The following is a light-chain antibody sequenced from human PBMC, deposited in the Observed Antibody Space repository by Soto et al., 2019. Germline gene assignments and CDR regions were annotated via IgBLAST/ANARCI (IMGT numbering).Light chain of an antibody. V-gene: IGKV3D-20*02. CDR1: QTVSSNY. J-gene: IGKJ5*01. CDR2: DAY. Sequence: EIILTQSPDTISLSPVERDTLSCRSSQTVSSNYLAWCQQRPGQAPRLLIYDAYRRASGVPARFSGIVSGTDFTLTISSLETEDLALYYCQQRNTWPPITGGQGTRLEIK. CDR3: QQRNTWPPIT.